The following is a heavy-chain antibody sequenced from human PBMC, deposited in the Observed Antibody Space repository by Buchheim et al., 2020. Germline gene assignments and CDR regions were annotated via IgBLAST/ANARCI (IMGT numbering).Heavy chain of an antibody. V-gene: IGHV3-74*02. J-gene: IGHJ4*02. Sequence: EVQLVESGGGVLQPGGSLRLSCATSGFHFSSYSMNWVRQTPGKGLLWVSRTNTDGTYTSYADSVKGRFTISRDNARNMVYLEMNSLRAEDTAVYYCVSPGIRDGYDFDYWGQGT. CDR3: VSPGIRDGYDFDY. D-gene: IGHD5-24*01. CDR2: TNTDGTYT. CDR1: GFHFSSYS.